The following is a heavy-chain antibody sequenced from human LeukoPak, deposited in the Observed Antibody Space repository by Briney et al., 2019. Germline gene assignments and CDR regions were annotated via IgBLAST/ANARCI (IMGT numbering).Heavy chain of an antibody. CDR1: GYTFTDYY. Sequence: GASVKVSCKASGYTFTDYYMHWVRQAPGQGLEWMGWINPNSGGPNYAQKFQGSVTMTRDTSISTAYMELSRLRSDDTAVYYCARLVMDITMVRGVILKGNDAFDIWGQGTMVTVSS. V-gene: IGHV1-2*02. CDR3: ARLVMDITMVRGVILKGNDAFDI. D-gene: IGHD3-10*01. CDR2: INPNSGGP. J-gene: IGHJ3*02.